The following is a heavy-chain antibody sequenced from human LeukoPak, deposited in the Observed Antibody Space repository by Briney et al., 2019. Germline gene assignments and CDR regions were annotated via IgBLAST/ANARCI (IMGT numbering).Heavy chain of an antibody. Sequence: SGTLSLTCTVSGGSISTSYWSWIRQPPGKELERIGYIYYSGSTNYNPSLKSRVTISVDTSKNQFSLNLSSVTAADTAVYYCARATAYYCIDYWGQGTLVTVSS. J-gene: IGHJ4*02. CDR2: IYYSGST. CDR1: GGSISTSY. V-gene: IGHV4-59*01. D-gene: IGHD2-21*01. CDR3: ARATAYYCIDY.